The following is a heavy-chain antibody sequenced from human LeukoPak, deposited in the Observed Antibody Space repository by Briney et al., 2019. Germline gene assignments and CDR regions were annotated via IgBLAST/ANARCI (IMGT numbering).Heavy chain of an antibody. J-gene: IGHJ3*02. CDR1: GHSFTSYW. CDR3: ARPRGDSTGYYDAFHI. Sequence: GESLKISCKGSGHSFTSYWIAWVRHMPEKGLEWMGIIYPGDSDTRYSPSFEGQVTISADKSISTAYLQWSSLKASDTAMYYCARPRGDSTGYYDAFHIWGQGTMVTVSS. V-gene: IGHV5-51*01. CDR2: IYPGDSDT. D-gene: IGHD3-22*01.